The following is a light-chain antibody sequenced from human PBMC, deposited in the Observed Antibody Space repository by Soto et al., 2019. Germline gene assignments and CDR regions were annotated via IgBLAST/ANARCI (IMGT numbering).Light chain of an antibody. Sequence: QSVLTQPPSASGTPGQRVTVSCSGSSSNIGSNSVYWYQQLPGTAPKLLIYRNDQRPSGVPDRFSGSKSGTSASLAISGLRSEGEADYYCAAWDDSLSGFYVFGTGTKVTVL. CDR3: AAWDDSLSGFYV. V-gene: IGLV1-47*01. CDR2: RND. CDR1: SSNIGSNS. J-gene: IGLJ1*01.